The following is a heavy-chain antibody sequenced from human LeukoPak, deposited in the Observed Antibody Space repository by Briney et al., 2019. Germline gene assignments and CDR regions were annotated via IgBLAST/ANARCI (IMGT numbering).Heavy chain of an antibody. V-gene: IGHV3-53*01. Sequence: GGSLRLSCAASGFTVSGDYMGWVRQAPGKGLEWVSVLYSGGQTYYADSVKGRFTISRDNSKNTLYLQMNSLRDEDTAVYYCARHDWFEPWGQGTRVTVSS. CDR2: LYSGGQT. J-gene: IGHJ5*02. CDR1: GFTVSGDY. CDR3: ARHDWFEP.